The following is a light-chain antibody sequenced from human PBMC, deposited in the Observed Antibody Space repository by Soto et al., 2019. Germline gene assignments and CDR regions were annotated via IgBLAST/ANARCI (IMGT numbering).Light chain of an antibody. Sequence: EIVLTQSPATLSLSPGERATLSCRASQSVSSDLAWYQQKPGQAPRLLIYDASKRATGIPARFSASGSGTDFTLTISSLEPEDFATYYCQQTLSFPPTFGQGTKV. CDR1: QSVSSD. V-gene: IGKV3-11*01. CDR3: QQTLSFPPT. J-gene: IGKJ1*01. CDR2: DAS.